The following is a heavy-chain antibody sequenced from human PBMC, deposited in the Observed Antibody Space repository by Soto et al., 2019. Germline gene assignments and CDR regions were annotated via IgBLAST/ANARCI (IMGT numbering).Heavy chain of an antibody. Sequence: SETLSLTCAVYGGSFSGYYWSWIRQRPGKGLEWIGEINHSGSTNYNPSLKSRVTISVDTSKNQFSLKLSSVTAADTAVYYCARGGSGGDYDFWSGYLPGEFDYWGQGTLVTVSS. V-gene: IGHV4-34*01. CDR1: GGSFSGYY. D-gene: IGHD3-3*01. J-gene: IGHJ4*02. CDR3: ARGGSGGDYDFWSGYLPGEFDY. CDR2: INHSGST.